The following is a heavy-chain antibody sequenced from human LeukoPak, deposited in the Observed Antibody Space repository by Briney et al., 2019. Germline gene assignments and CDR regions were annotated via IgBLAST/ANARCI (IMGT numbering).Heavy chain of an antibody. D-gene: IGHD4-23*01. CDR3: ARTRDYGGNWGFDY. J-gene: IGHJ4*02. CDR1: GYTFTNYA. Sequence: ASVKVSCKASGYTFTNYAIHWVRQAPGQRLEWMVWINAGNGNTKYSPEFQDRVTITRDTSASTVYMELSSLRSEDLAVYYCARTRDYGGNWGFDYWGQGTLVTVSS. CDR2: INAGNGNT. V-gene: IGHV1-3*03.